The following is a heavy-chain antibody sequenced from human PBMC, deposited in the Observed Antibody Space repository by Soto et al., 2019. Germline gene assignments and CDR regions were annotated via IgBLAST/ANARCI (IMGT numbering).Heavy chain of an antibody. J-gene: IGHJ4*02. D-gene: IGHD6-6*01. CDR1: GYTLTELS. V-gene: IGHV1-24*01. CDR2: FDPEDGET. Sequence: ASVKVSCEVSGYTLTELSMHWVRQAPGKGLEWMGGFDPEDGETIYAQKFQGRVTMTEDTSTDTAYMELSSLRSEDTAVYYCATTGAIAARFIWFDYWGQGTLVTVSS. CDR3: ATTGAIAARFIWFDY.